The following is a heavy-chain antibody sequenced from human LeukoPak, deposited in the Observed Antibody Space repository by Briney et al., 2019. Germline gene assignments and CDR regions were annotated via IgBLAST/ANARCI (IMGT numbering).Heavy chain of an antibody. CDR3: AKDRSIAAGGTVSEMDN. CDR2: ISYDGSNK. CDR1: GFTFSSYS. Sequence: GGSLRLSCAASGFTFSSYSMHWVRQAPGKGLEWVAVISYDGSNKYYVDSVKGRFTISRDNAQNTLYLQMNSLRAEDTAVYYCAKDRSIAAGGTVSEMDNWGQGTLVTVSS. J-gene: IGHJ4*02. D-gene: IGHD6-13*01. V-gene: IGHV3-30*18.